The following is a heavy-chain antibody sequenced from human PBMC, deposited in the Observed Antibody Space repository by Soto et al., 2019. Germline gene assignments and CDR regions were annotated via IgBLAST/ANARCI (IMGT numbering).Heavy chain of an antibody. CDR2: IYYTGSTT. J-gene: IGHJ4*02. CDR1: GGSISSYY. Sequence: PSETLSLTCTVSGGSISSYYWSWIRQPPGKGLEWIGYIYYTGSTTKYNPSLKSRVTISVDTSKNQFSLKLSSVTAADTAVHYCARVADGWEAYYFDYWGQGTLVTVSS. V-gene: IGHV4-59*01. D-gene: IGHD1-26*01. CDR3: ARVADGWEAYYFDY.